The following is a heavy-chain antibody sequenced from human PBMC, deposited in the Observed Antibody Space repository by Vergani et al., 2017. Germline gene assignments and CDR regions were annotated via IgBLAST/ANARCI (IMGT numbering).Heavy chain of an antibody. D-gene: IGHD2-8*02. CDR2: IYSTGDT. CDR1: GDSISSGVYY. Sequence: QVQLQESGPGLVKPSQTLSLTCSVPGDSISSGVYYWNWIRQHPGKGLEWIGYIYSTGDTHHNPSLRRRINMSVDTSKNQFSRKLNSVAAADTAMYCCARMGGYDEGDAFRIGYFDSWGPGILVTVSS. CDR3: ARMGGYDEGDAFRIGYFDS. J-gene: IGHJ4*02. V-gene: IGHV4-31*03.